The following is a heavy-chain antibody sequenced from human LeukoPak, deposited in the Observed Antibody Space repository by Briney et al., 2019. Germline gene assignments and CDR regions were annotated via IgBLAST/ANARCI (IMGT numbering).Heavy chain of an antibody. J-gene: IGHJ5*02. CDR1: VVSLRRFH. CDR2: IYYSGST. Sequence: SETLSLTRTVSVVSLRRFHLSLIRQPPGKGLEWIGYIYYSGSTNYNPSLKSRVTISVDTSKNQFSLKLSSVTAADTAVYYCARDVCLYSSSWYPRFDPWGQGTLVTVSS. D-gene: IGHD6-13*01. V-gene: IGHV4-59*01. CDR3: ARDVCLYSSSWYPRFDP.